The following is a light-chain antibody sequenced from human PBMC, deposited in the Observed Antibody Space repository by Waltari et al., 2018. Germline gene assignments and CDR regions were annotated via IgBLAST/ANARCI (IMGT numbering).Light chain of an antibody. Sequence: EIVMTQSPATLSMSPGERATLSCRASQSVSSNLAWYQQKPGQAPRPLSYGASTRATGIPAGFSGSGSGTEFTLTISSLQSEDFAVYYCQQYNNWPPFTFGPGTKVDIK. CDR3: QQYNNWPPFT. CDR2: GAS. J-gene: IGKJ3*01. V-gene: IGKV3-15*01. CDR1: QSVSSN.